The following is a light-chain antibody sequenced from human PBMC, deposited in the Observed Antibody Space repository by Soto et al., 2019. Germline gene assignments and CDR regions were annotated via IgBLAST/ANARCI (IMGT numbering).Light chain of an antibody. J-gene: IGKJ2*01. CDR1: QSISSW. CDR2: KAS. CDR3: QQYNSYPYT. Sequence: DIQMTQSPSTLSASVGDRVTITCRASQSISSWLAWYQQKPGKAPKLLIYKASSLESGVPSRFSGSRSGTEFSLAIDSLQPDDFGTYYCQQYNSYPYTFGQGTKLEIK. V-gene: IGKV1-5*03.